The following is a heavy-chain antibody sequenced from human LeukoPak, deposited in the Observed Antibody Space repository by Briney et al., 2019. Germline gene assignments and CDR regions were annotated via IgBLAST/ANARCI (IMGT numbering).Heavy chain of an antibody. V-gene: IGHV3-30*18. CDR3: AKEDIAVAAPGGY. CDR1: GFTFSDYG. J-gene: IGHJ4*02. Sequence: GGSLRLSCAASGFTFSDYGMHWVRQAPGKGLEWVAVISYDGSNKYYADSVKGRFTISRDNSKNTLYLQMNSLRAEDTAVYYCAKEDIAVAAPGGYWGQGTLVTVSS. CDR2: ISYDGSNK. D-gene: IGHD6-19*01.